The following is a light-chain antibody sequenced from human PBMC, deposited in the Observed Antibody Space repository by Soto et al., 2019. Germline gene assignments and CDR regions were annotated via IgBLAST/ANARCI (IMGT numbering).Light chain of an antibody. Sequence: LMTQSPSTLSASVGDRVTITCRASQSISDRLAWYQQKPGNAPKLLIYKASSLQSGVPSRFSGSGSGTEFTLTIISLQPDDFAMYYCQQYNSYRWTFGQGTKVEIK. V-gene: IGKV1-5*03. J-gene: IGKJ1*01. CDR2: KAS. CDR3: QQYNSYRWT. CDR1: QSISDR.